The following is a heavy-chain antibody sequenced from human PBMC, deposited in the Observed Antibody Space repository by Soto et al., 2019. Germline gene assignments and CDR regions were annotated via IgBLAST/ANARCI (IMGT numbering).Heavy chain of an antibody. V-gene: IGHV5-51*01. Sequence: EVQLVQSGAEVKKPGESLKISCKGSGYSFTSYWIGWVRQMPGKGLEWMGIIYPGDSDTRYSPPFQGQVTISADKSISTAYLQWSSLKASDTAIYYCARTAAAGKYYYGVDVWGQGTTVTVSS. CDR2: IYPGDSDT. J-gene: IGHJ6*02. D-gene: IGHD6-13*01. CDR3: ARTAAAGKYYYGVDV. CDR1: GYSFTSYW.